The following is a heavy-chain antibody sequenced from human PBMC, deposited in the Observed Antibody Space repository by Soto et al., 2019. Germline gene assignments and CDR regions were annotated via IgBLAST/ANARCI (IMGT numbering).Heavy chain of an antibody. V-gene: IGHV1-18*01. J-gene: IGHJ4*02. CDR3: ARDRIGYGSGSYYNHFDY. CDR1: GYTFTSYG. CDR2: ISAYNGNT. Sequence: GASVEVCCKDSGYTFTSYGISWVRQAPKQGLEWMGWISAYNGNTNYAQKLRGRVTMTTDTSTSTAYMELRSLRSDDTAVYYCARDRIGYGSGSYYNHFDYWGQGTLVTVSS. D-gene: IGHD3-10*01.